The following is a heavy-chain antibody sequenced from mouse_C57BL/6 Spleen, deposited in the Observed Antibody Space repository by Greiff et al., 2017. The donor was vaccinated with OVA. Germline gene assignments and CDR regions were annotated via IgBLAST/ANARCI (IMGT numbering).Heavy chain of an antibody. D-gene: IGHD2-5*01. CDR2: IDPSASYT. CDR1: GYTFTSYW. Sequence: QVQLQQPGAELVKPGASVKLSCKASGYTFTSYWMQWVKQRPGQGLEWIGEIDPSASYTNYNQKFKGKATLTVDTSSSTAYMQLSSLTSEDSAVYYCARRGNSNQAWFAYWGQGTLVTVSA. CDR3: ARRGNSNQAWFAY. V-gene: IGHV1-50*01. J-gene: IGHJ3*01.